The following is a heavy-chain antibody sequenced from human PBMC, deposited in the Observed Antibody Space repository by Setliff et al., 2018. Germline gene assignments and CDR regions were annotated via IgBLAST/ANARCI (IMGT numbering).Heavy chain of an antibody. D-gene: IGHD3-22*01. CDR1: GGSFSHYY. J-gene: IGHJ6*03. CDR2: INHSGTT. CDR3: ARSRGYKHDSSGYYYDHYYYYYMDV. V-gene: IGHV4-34*01. Sequence: PSETLSLTCAVYGGSFSHYYWNWIRQPPWKGLEWIGEINHSGTTNYNPSLKSRVTISVDTSKNQFSLKLSSVTAADTAVYYCARSRGYKHDSSGYYYDHYYYYYMDVWGKGTPVTVSS.